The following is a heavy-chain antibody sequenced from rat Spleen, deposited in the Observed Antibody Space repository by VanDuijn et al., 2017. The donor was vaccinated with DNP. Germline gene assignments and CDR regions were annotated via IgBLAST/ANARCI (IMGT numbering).Heavy chain of an antibody. CDR3: ARRRLPYWYFDF. D-gene: IGHD1-4*01. CDR1: GYTFTNNY. Sequence: QVQLQQSGAELAKPGSSVKISCKASGYTFTNNYISWIKQTTGQDREYIGYINTGSGGTNYNEKFKGKATLTVDKSSSTAFMQPSSLTPDDSAVYYCARRRLPYWYFDFWGPGTMVTVSS. CDR2: INTGSGGT. J-gene: IGHJ1*01. V-gene: IGHV1-43*01.